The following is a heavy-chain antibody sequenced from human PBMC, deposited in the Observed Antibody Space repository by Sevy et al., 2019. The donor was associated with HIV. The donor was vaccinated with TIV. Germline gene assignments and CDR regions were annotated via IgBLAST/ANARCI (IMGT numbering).Heavy chain of an antibody. D-gene: IGHD6-13*01. CDR2: TRNKADSYTT. Sequence: GESLKISCAASGFTFSDHYMEWVRQAPGKGLEWVGHTRNKADSYTTEYAASVKGRFTISRDDSKNSLYLQMNSLKTEDTAVYYCATHAGIAAAGRVFDYWGQGSLVTVSS. CDR3: ATHAGIAAAGRVFDY. J-gene: IGHJ4*02. V-gene: IGHV3-72*01. CDR1: GFTFSDHY.